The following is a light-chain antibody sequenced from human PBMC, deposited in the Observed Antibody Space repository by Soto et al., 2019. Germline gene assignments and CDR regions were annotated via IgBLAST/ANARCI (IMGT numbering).Light chain of an antibody. CDR3: QAWDSSILYV. CDR1: KLGDKY. Sequence: SYELTQPPSVSVSPGQTASITCSGDKLGDKYASWYQQKPGQSPVLVIYQDTKRPSGIPERFSGSNSGNTATLTIRGTQAMDEADYYCQAWDSSILYVFGTGTKVTVL. J-gene: IGLJ1*01. CDR2: QDT. V-gene: IGLV3-1*01.